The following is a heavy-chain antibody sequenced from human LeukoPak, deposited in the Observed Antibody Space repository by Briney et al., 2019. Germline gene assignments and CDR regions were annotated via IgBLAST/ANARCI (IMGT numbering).Heavy chain of an antibody. CDR1: GFTFSSYW. Sequence: GGSLRLSCAASGFTFSSYWMTWVRQAPGKGLEWVANIKQDGSEKYYVDSVKGRFTISRDNSKNTLYLQMNSLRAEDTAVYYCAKMRWELFYWGQGTLVTVSS. V-gene: IGHV3-7*01. D-gene: IGHD1-26*01. CDR2: IKQDGSEK. J-gene: IGHJ4*02. CDR3: AKMRWELFY.